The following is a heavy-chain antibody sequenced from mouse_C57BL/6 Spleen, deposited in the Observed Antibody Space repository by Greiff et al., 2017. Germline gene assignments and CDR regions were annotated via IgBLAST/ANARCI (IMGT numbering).Heavy chain of an antibody. CDR1: GYTFTSHW. J-gene: IGHJ4*01. CDR3: ARGGAYDYDDYYAMDY. V-gene: IGHV1-53*01. Sequence: QVQLQQPGTELVKPGASVKLSCKASGYTFTSHWMHWVKQRPGQGLEWIGNINPSNGGTNYNEKFKSKATLTVDKSSSTAYMQLSSLTSEDSAVYYCARGGAYDYDDYYAMDYWGQGTSVTVSS. D-gene: IGHD2-4*01. CDR2: INPSNGGT.